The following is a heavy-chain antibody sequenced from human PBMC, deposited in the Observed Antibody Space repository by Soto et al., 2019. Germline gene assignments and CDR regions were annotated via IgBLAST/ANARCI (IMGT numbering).Heavy chain of an antibody. J-gene: IGHJ6*02. CDR3: ARDRSYNMDV. CDR2: YYNTGT. D-gene: IGHD1-1*01. V-gene: IGHV4-59*01. Sequence: SETLSLTCTVSGDSINNYYWNWIRQSPGKGLEWIVYYYNTGTNYNPSLKSRVTISVDTAKNQFSLKLSSVTAADSAVYYCARDRSYNMDVWGHGTTVTVSS. CDR1: GDSINNYY.